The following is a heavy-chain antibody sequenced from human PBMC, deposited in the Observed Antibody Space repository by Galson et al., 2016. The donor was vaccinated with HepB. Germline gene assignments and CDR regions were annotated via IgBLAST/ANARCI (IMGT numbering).Heavy chain of an antibody. V-gene: IGHV4-39*07. Sequence: SETLSLTCTVSGGSISSGSYYWGWIRQPPGKGLEWIGCIYYSGSPYYNPSLKSRVTISVDTSKNRFSLKLSSVTAADTAVYYCARTASDTGTPDWGQGTLVTVSS. D-gene: IGHD1-1*01. CDR3: ARTASDTGTPD. J-gene: IGHJ4*02. CDR1: GGSISSGSYY. CDR2: IYYSGSP.